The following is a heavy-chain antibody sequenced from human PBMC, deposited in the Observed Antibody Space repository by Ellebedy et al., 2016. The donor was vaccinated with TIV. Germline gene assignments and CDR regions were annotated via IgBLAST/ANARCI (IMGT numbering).Heavy chain of an antibody. J-gene: IGHJ4*02. D-gene: IGHD3-22*01. CDR3: ASSVHYYDSSGYLN. CDR2: IKQDGSDK. CDR1: GFTFSSYW. V-gene: IGHV3-7*01. Sequence: GGSLRLSXAASGFTFSSYWMNWVRQAPGKGLEWVANIKQDGSDKYYVDSVKGRFTISRDNAKSSLYLQMNSLRAEDTAVYYCASSVHYYDSSGYLNWGQGTLVIVSS.